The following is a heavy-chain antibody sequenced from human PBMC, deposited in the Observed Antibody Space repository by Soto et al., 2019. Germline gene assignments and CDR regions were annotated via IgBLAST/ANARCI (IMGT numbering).Heavy chain of an antibody. D-gene: IGHD3-3*01. CDR2: ISYDGSNK. Sequence: GGSLRLSCAASGFTFSSYAMHWVRQAPGKGLEWVAVISYDGSNKYYAGSVKGRFTISRDNSKNTLYLQMNSLRAEDTAVYYCARGSITIFGVVIDETPFDYWGQGTLVTVSS. J-gene: IGHJ4*02. CDR3: ARGSITIFGVVIDETPFDY. V-gene: IGHV3-30-3*01. CDR1: GFTFSSYA.